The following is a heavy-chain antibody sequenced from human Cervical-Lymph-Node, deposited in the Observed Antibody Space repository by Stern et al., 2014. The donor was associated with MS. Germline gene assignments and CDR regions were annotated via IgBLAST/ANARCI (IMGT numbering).Heavy chain of an antibody. CDR3: ARTGTVVTSGYYYGMDV. CDR2: INTGNGNR. Sequence: VQLVQSGAEVKKPGASVKVSCKTAGYNFTDYGIIWVRQAPGQRLEWMGWINTGNGNRRYSQKIQGRVTITRDTSASTAYMELSSLRSEDTAVYHCARTGTVVTSGYYYGMDVWGQGTTVTVSS. CDR1: GYNFTDYG. D-gene: IGHD4-23*01. J-gene: IGHJ6*02. V-gene: IGHV1-3*04.